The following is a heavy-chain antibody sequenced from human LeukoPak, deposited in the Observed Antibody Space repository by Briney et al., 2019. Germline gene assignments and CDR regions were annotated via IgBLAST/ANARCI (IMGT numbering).Heavy chain of an antibody. CDR2: INPSGGST. CDR1: GYTFTSYY. J-gene: IGHJ6*02. V-gene: IGHV1-46*01. D-gene: IGHD2-2*01. Sequence: ASVTVSCKASGYTFTSYYMHWVRQAPGQGLEWMGIINPSGGSTSYAQKFQGRVTMTRDTSTSTVYMELSSLRSEDTAVYYCARALIPHCSSTSCYPYYYGMDVWGQGTTVTVSS. CDR3: ARALIPHCSSTSCYPYYYGMDV.